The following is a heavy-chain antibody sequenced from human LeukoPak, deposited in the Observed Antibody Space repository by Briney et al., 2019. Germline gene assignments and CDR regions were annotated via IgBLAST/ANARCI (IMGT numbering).Heavy chain of an antibody. CDR3: AREWLSFGY. CDR1: GFTFSSYS. V-gene: IGHV3-48*01. J-gene: IGHJ4*02. CDR2: ISSSSSTI. Sequence: GGSLRLSCAASGFTFSSYSMNWVRQAPGKGLEWVSYISSSSSTIYYADSVKGRFTISRDNAKNSLYLQMNSLRAEDTAVYYCAREWLSFGYWGQGTLVTVSS. D-gene: IGHD5-12*01.